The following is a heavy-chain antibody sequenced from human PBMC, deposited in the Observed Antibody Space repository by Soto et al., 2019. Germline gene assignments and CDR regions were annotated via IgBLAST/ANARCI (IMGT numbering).Heavy chain of an antibody. CDR3: ARRRGGSGGRSYHGMDV. V-gene: IGHV5-51*01. CDR1: GYSFTSYW. Sequence: PGESLKISCKGSGYSFTSYWIGWVRQMPGKGLEWMGIIYPGDSDTRYSPSFQGEVTISADKSISTAYLQWSSLKASDTAMYYCARRRGGSGGRSYHGMDVWGQGTTVTVSS. D-gene: IGHD2-15*01. CDR2: IYPGDSDT. J-gene: IGHJ6*02.